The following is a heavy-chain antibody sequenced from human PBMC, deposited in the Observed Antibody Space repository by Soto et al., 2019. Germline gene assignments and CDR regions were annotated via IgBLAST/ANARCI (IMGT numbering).Heavy chain of an antibody. D-gene: IGHD3-22*01. CDR2: ISYDGSNK. V-gene: IGHV3-30*03. CDR1: GFTFSSYS. CDR3: AREVYYYDSPSFDP. Sequence: GGSLRLSCAASGFTFSSYSMNWVRQAPGKGLEWVAVISYDGSNKYYADSVKGRFTISRDNSKNALYLQMNSLRAEDTAVYYCAREVYYYDSPSFDPWGQGTLVTVSS. J-gene: IGHJ5*02.